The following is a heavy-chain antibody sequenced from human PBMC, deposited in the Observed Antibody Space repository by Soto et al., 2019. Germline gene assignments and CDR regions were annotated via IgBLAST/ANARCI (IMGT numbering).Heavy chain of an antibody. Sequence: QVQLVQSGAEVKKPGSSVTVSCKTSGGTFSKDAINWVRQAPGQGLEWMGLLIPVFGSPIYAQKFQGRIRITADESTRTAFMDLSSLRSEHTAVYYCTRVLRYTFERGKTRYSAMDVWGQGTTVSVSS. J-gene: IGHJ6*02. CDR3: TRVLRYTFERGKTRYSAMDV. CDR2: LIPVFGSP. V-gene: IGHV1-69*01. D-gene: IGHD1-1*01. CDR1: GGTFSKDA.